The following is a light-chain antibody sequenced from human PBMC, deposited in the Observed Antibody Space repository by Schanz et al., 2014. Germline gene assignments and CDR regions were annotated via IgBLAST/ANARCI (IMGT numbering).Light chain of an antibody. Sequence: QSVLTQPPSASGTPGQRVTISCSGSNSNIGSNAVNWFQQLPGTAPKLLIYRNNQRPSGVPDRFSGSRSGTSASLAISGLRSEDEADYYCAAWDDSLSAHVVFGGGTKLTVL. CDR1: NSNIGSNA. CDR3: AAWDDSLSAHVV. CDR2: RNN. V-gene: IGLV1-47*01. J-gene: IGLJ2*01.